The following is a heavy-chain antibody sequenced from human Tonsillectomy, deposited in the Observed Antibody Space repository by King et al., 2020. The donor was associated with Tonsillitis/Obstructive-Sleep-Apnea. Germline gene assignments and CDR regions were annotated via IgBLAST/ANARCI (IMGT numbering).Heavy chain of an antibody. CDR3: ARDPPGFGENYLDY. D-gene: IGHD3-10*01. V-gene: IGHV1-2*02. CDR1: GYTFTGYY. Sequence: VQLVESGAEVKKPGASVKVSCKASGYTFTGYYMHWVRQATGQGIEWMGWINPNSGGTHYAQRFQDTVNMTRDTSISTAYMELSRLRSDDTAVYYCARDPPGFGENYLDYWGQGTLVTVSS. CDR2: INPNSGGT. J-gene: IGHJ4*02.